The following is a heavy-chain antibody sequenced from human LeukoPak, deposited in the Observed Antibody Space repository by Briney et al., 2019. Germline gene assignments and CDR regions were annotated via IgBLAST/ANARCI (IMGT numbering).Heavy chain of an antibody. Sequence: PGGSLRLSCAASGFTFSSYSMNWVRQAPGKGVEWVSYISSSSSTIYYADSVKGRFTISRDNAKNSLYLQMNSLRAEDTAVYYCARGSSSSCDYWGQGTLVTVSS. D-gene: IGHD6-6*01. J-gene: IGHJ4*02. CDR3: ARGSSSSCDY. CDR2: ISSSSSTI. CDR1: GFTFSSYS. V-gene: IGHV3-48*01.